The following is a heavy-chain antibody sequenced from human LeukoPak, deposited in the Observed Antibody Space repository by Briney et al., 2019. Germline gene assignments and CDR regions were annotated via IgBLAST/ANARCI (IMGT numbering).Heavy chain of an antibody. J-gene: IGHJ4*02. D-gene: IGHD6-25*01. CDR2: IYPGDSDT. CDR1: GYSFTTYW. Sequence: GESLKISCKGSGYSFTTYWIGWVRQMPGKGLEWMGIIYPGDSDTRYGPSFQGQVTLAADKSISTAYLQWNSLKASDTAMYYCARLAADAFDYWGQGTLVTVSS. V-gene: IGHV5-51*01. CDR3: ARLAADAFDY.